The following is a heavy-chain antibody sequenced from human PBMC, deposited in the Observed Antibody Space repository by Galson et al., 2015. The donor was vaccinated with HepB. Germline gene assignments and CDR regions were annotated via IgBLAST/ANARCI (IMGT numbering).Heavy chain of an antibody. CDR2: ISSSSTYI. CDR1: GFTFSTYS. CDR3: ARSPNWFDAFDI. D-gene: IGHD7-27*01. J-gene: IGHJ3*02. V-gene: IGHV3-21*01. Sequence: SLRLSCAASGFTFSTYSMSWVRQAPGKGLEWVSSISSSSTYIYYADSMKGRFTISRDNAQNSRYLQMNTLRAEDTAVYYCARSPNWFDAFDIWGQGTMVAVSS.